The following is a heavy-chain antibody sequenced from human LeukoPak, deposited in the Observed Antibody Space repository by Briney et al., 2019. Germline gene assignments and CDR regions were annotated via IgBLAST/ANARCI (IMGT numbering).Heavy chain of an antibody. J-gene: IGHJ4*02. V-gene: IGHV1-8*03. CDR1: GYTFTSYD. CDR3: ARGTKSGLGESSVGY. D-gene: IGHD3-16*01. Sequence: ASVKDSCKASGYTFTSYDINWVRQATGQGPEWMGWMNPNSGNTGYAQKFQGRVTITRNTSLSTAYMELSSLRSEDTAVYYCARGTKSGLGESSVGYWGQGTLVTVSS. CDR2: MNPNSGNT.